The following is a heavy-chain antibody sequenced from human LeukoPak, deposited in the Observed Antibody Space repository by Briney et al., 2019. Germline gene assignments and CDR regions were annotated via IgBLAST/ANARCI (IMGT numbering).Heavy chain of an antibody. Sequence: SVKVSCKASGGTFSSYTISWVRQAPGQGLEWMGRIIPILGIANYAQKFQGRVTIAADKSTSTAYMELSSLRSEDTAVYYCARDGAYYYDSSDHAFDIWGQGTMVTVSS. CDR1: GGTFSSYT. CDR2: IIPILGIA. CDR3: ARDGAYYYDSSDHAFDI. J-gene: IGHJ3*02. D-gene: IGHD3-22*01. V-gene: IGHV1-69*04.